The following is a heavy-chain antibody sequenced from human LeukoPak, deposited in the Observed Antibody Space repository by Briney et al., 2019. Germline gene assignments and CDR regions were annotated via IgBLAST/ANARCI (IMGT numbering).Heavy chain of an antibody. CDR2: VNSDGRST. CDR1: GFTFSSYW. Sequence: PGGSLRLSWAASGFTFSSYWMQWVRQAPGEGLVWVSRVNSDGRSTSYADSVKGRFTISRDNAKNALFLQMNSLRAEDTAVYYCARVLRYCSGGNCYSGGLGYMDVWGKGTTVTISS. CDR3: ARVLRYCSGGNCYSGGLGYMDV. V-gene: IGHV3-74*01. D-gene: IGHD2-15*01. J-gene: IGHJ6*03.